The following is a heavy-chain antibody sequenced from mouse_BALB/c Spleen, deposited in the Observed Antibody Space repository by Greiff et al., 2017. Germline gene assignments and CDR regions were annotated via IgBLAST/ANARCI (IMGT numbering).Heavy chain of an antibody. J-gene: IGHJ4*01. D-gene: IGHD1-1*01. CDR1: GYSITSDYA. Sequence: EVKLQESGPGLVKPSQSLSLTCTVTGYSITSDYAWNWIRQFPGNKLEWMGYISYSGSTSYNPSLKSRISITRDTSKNQFFLQLNSVTTEDTATYYCASNYGNLYYAMDYWGQGTSVTVSS. V-gene: IGHV3-2*02. CDR3: ASNYGNLYYAMDY. CDR2: ISYSGST.